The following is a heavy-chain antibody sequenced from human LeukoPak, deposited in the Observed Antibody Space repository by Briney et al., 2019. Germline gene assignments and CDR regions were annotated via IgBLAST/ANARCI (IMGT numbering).Heavy chain of an antibody. Sequence: GGSLRLSCAASGFTLSNHPMYWVRQAPGKGREGVSSLSDTGDSTHYADSVKGRFTISRDSARSALYLQMNSLRAEDRAVYYCAKGDCSSGSCYFDYWGQGSQVTVSS. V-gene: IGHV3-23*01. CDR3: AKGDCSSGSCYFDY. CDR2: LSDTGDST. CDR1: GFTLSNHP. D-gene: IGHD2-15*01. J-gene: IGHJ4*02.